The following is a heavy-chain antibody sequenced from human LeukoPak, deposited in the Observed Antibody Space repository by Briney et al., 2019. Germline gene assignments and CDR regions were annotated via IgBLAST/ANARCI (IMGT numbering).Heavy chain of an antibody. J-gene: IGHJ4*02. Sequence: NPSETLSLTCTVSDGSITRSSYYWGWIRQTPGEGLDWIGSIYYSGITYYNPSLQGRVTMSVDTSKNQFSLKLNSATVADTAVYYCARLRVTTGFDYWDQGIPVTVSS. CDR3: ARLRVTTGFDY. CDR2: IYYSGIT. D-gene: IGHD2-21*02. CDR1: DGSITRSSYY. V-gene: IGHV4-39*01.